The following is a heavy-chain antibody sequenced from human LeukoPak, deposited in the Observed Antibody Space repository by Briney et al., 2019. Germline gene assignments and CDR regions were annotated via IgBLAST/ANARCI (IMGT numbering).Heavy chain of an antibody. CDR3: ARDAGSSWSYYYYYGMDV. Sequence: PGGSLRLSCAASGFIFSYYAMHWVRQAPGKGLEWVAVISYDGSNKYYADSVKGRFTISRDNAKNSLYLQMNSLRAEDTAVYYCARDAGSSWSYYYYYGMDVWGQGTTVTVSS. D-gene: IGHD6-13*01. CDR1: GFIFSYYA. CDR2: ISYDGSNK. J-gene: IGHJ6*02. V-gene: IGHV3-30-3*01.